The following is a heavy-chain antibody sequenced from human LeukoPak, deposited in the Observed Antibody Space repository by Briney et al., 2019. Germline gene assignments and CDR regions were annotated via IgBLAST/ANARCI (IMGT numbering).Heavy chain of an antibody. J-gene: IGHJ5*02. CDR2: IFYTGNS. V-gene: IGHV4-39*07. CDR3: VRAASFCSSTTCLDP. Sequence: PSETLSLTCTVSGGSISTSSYYWGWIRQPPGKGLEWIGSIFYTGNSYYNPSLRSRVTISLDTSKNQFSLRLRSVTAADTAVYYCVRAASFCSSTTCLDPWGQGTLVTVSS. CDR1: GGSISTSSYY. D-gene: IGHD2-2*01.